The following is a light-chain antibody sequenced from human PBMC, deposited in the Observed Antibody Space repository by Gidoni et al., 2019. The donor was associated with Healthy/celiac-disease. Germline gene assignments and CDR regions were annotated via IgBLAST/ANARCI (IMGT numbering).Light chain of an antibody. J-gene: IGKJ3*01. V-gene: IGKV1-9*01. CDR2: AAS. CDR3: QQGI. CDR1: PGISSY. Sequence: DIQLTQSPSFLSASVGDRVTITCRASPGISSYLAWYQQKPGKAPKLLIYAASTLQSGVPSRFSGSGSGTEFTLTISSLQPEDFATYYCQQGIFGPGTKVDIK.